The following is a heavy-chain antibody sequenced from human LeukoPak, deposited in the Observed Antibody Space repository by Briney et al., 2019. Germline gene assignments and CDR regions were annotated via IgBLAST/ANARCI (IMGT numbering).Heavy chain of an antibody. Sequence: PSETLSLTCTVSGGSISSSSYYWGWIRQPPGKGLEWIGSIYYSGSTYYNPSLKSRVTTSVDTSKNQFSLKLSSVTAADTAVYYCARDSPTTAFYWGQGTLVTVSS. J-gene: IGHJ4*02. V-gene: IGHV4-39*07. CDR3: ARDSPTTAFY. CDR2: IYYSGST. CDR1: GGSISSSSYY. D-gene: IGHD4-17*01.